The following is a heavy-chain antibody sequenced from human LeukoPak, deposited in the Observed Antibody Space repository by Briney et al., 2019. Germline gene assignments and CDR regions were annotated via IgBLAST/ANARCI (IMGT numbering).Heavy chain of an antibody. CDR2: AYYSGST. V-gene: IGHV4-39*01. CDR3: ARNASSLGAGAFDI. CDR1: GGSISSSSLY. D-gene: IGHD2-2*01. Sequence: TSETLSLTCTVSGGSISSSSLYWDWIRQPPGKGLEWIGTAYYSGSTYCNPSLKSRVTISVDTSKNQFSLKLSSVTAADTAVYYCARNASSLGAGAFDIWGQGTMVTVSS. J-gene: IGHJ3*02.